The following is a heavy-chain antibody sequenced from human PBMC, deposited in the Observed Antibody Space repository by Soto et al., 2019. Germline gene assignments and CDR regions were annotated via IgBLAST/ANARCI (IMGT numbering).Heavy chain of an antibody. CDR2: IYYSGST. D-gene: IGHD4-17*01. J-gene: IGHJ4*02. Sequence: QVQLQESGPGLVKPSETLSLTCTVSGGSISSYYWSWIRQPPGKGLEWIGYIYYSGSTNYNPSLKSRVTIPVDTSKYQFSLKLSSVTAADTAVYYCARVLRVTTFHSLGQGTLVTVSS. CDR1: GGSISSYY. CDR3: ARVLRVTTFHS. V-gene: IGHV4-59*01.